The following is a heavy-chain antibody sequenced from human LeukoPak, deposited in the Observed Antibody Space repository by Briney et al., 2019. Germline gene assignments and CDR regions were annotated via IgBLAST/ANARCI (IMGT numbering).Heavy chain of an antibody. Sequence: PGGSLRLSCAASGFTFSSYAMHWVRQAPGKGLEWVAVISYDGSNKYYADSVKGRFTISRDNSKNTLYLQMNSLRAEDTAVYYCARDNFWSGHYGDYWGQGTLVTVSS. J-gene: IGHJ4*02. V-gene: IGHV3-30-3*01. CDR2: ISYDGSNK. D-gene: IGHD3-3*01. CDR1: GFTFSSYA. CDR3: ARDNFWSGHYGDY.